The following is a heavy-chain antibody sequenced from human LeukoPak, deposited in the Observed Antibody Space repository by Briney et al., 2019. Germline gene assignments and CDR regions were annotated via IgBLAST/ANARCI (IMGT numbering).Heavy chain of an antibody. Sequence: GGSLRLSCAASGFTFSSYAMSWVRQAPGKGLEWVSAISGSGGSAYYSDSVKGRFTISRDNSKNTLYLQMNSLRAEDTAVYYCAKGIPNLYWYFDLWGRGTLVTVSS. CDR2: ISGSGGSA. CDR1: GFTFSSYA. D-gene: IGHD1-14*01. J-gene: IGHJ2*01. CDR3: AKGIPNLYWYFDL. V-gene: IGHV3-23*01.